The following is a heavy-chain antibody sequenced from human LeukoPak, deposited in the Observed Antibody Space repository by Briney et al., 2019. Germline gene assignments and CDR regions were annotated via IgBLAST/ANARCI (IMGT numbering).Heavy chain of an antibody. CDR1: GYTFTSYD. Sequence: ASVTVSCKASGYTFTSYDINWVRQAPGQGLEWMGWMNPNSGNTGYAQKFQGRVTMTRNTSISTAYMELSSLRSEDTAVYYCARGLAYCGGDCYQTDAFDIWGQGTMVTVSS. J-gene: IGHJ3*02. D-gene: IGHD2-21*02. CDR3: ARGLAYCGGDCYQTDAFDI. V-gene: IGHV1-8*01. CDR2: MNPNSGNT.